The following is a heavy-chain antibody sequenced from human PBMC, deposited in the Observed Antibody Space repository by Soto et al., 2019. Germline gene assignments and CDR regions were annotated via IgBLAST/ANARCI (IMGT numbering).Heavy chain of an antibody. J-gene: IGHJ6*02. CDR2: ISYDGSNK. CDR1: GFTFSSYG. CDR3: AKDRPANPPYYYYYYGLDV. Sequence: PGGSLRLSCAASGFTFSSYGMHWVRQAPGKGLEWVAIISYDGSNKYYADSVKGRFTISRDRSKNTLYLQMNSLRAADTAVYYCAKDRPANPPYYYYYYGLDVWGQGTTVTVSS. V-gene: IGHV3-30*18.